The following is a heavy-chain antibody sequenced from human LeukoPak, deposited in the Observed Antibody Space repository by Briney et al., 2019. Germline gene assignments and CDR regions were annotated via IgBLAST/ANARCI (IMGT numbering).Heavy chain of an antibody. V-gene: IGHV1-18*01. CDR1: GYTFTSYG. CDR3: ARDLGYCSTTSCLRNWFDP. J-gene: IGHJ5*02. CDR2: ISAYNSNT. D-gene: IGHD2-2*01. Sequence: ASVKVSCKASGYTFTSYGISWVRQAPGQGLEGMGWISAYNSNTNYAQKLQGRVTMTTDTSTSTVYMELRSLRSDDTAVYYCARDLGYCSTTSCLRNWFDPWGQGTLVTVSS.